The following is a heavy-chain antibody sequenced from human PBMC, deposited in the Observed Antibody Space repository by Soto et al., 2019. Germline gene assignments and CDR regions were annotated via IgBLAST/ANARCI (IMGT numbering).Heavy chain of an antibody. Sequence: SVKVSCKASGGTFSSYAISWVRQAPGQGLEWMGGIIPIFGTANYAQKFQGRVTITADESTSTAYMELSSLRSEDTAVYYCARGGSILTGYYDYYYYGMDVWGQGTTVTVSS. CDR2: IIPIFGTA. D-gene: IGHD3-9*01. V-gene: IGHV1-69*13. CDR3: ARGGSILTGYYDYYYYGMDV. J-gene: IGHJ6*02. CDR1: GGTFSSYA.